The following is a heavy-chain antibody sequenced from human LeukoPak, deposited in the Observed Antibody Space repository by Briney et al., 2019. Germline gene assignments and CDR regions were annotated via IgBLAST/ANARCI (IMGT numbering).Heavy chain of an antibody. D-gene: IGHD3-22*01. J-gene: IGHJ4*02. CDR3: ATPRYSDNRGYYYDLTY. V-gene: IGHV1-24*01. Sequence: GASVKVSCKVYGYSLSDSSMHWVRQAPGKGLEWMGTFNPEDGETIYAQKFQGRVTMTEDTSIDTAYLDLSSLRSEDTAVYYCATPRYSDNRGYYYDLTYWGQGTLVTVSS. CDR1: GYSLSDSS. CDR2: FNPEDGET.